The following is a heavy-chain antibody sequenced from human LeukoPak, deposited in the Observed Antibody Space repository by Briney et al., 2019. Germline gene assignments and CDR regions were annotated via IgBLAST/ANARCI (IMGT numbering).Heavy chain of an antibody. V-gene: IGHV3-48*03. Sequence: GGSLRLSCAASGFTFSSYEVNWVRQAPGKGLEWVSCISSSGGTIYYADSVKGRFTISRDNAKNSLYLQMNSLRAEDTAVYYCARGRGTTRNWFDPWGQGTLVTVSS. CDR1: GFTFSSYE. CDR3: ARGRGTTRNWFDP. J-gene: IGHJ5*02. CDR2: ISSSGGTI. D-gene: IGHD1-1*01.